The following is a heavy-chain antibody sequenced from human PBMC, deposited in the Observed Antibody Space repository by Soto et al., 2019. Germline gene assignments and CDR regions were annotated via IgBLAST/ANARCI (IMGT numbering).Heavy chain of an antibody. CDR3: ARAGYCSGGRCYSPYYYYYGMDV. CDR1: AFTFSRYA. V-gene: IGHV3-30-3*01. D-gene: IGHD2-15*01. J-gene: IGHJ6*02. Sequence: WGSLSLSCGASAFTFSRYAMHWVRQAPGRGLDCLPVISYDGNIKRYADSVKGRFTISRDNSENTLYLQMNSLSPEETAVYYCARAGYCSGGRCYSPYYYYYGMDVWGQGTTVTVSS. CDR2: ISYDGNIK.